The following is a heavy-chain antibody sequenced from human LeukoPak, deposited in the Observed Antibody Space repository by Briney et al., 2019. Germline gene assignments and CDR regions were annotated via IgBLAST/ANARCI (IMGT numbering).Heavy chain of an antibody. J-gene: IGHJ4*02. CDR3: ARHARYCGTTSCYFKY. V-gene: IGHV5-10-1*01. CDR1: GYSFTSYW. D-gene: IGHD2-2*01. Sequence: GESLKISCKGSGYSFTSYWISWVRQMPGKGLEWMGRIDPSDSYANYSPSFQGHVTISVDKSISTAYLQWNSLEASDTAMYYCARHARYCGTTSCYFKYWGQGTLVTVSS. CDR2: IDPSDSYA.